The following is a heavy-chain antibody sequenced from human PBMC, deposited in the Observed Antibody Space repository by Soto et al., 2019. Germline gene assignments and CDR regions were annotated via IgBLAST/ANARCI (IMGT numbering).Heavy chain of an antibody. V-gene: IGHV3-30-3*01. Sequence: QVQLVESGGGVVQPGRSLRLSCAASGFTFSSYAMHWVRQAPGKGLEWVAVISYDGSNKYYADSVKGRFTISRDNSKNTLYLQKNRLRAEDTAVYYCARDVTIFGLAEVDYWGPGTLLTVSS. D-gene: IGHD3-3*01. CDR2: ISYDGSNK. CDR3: ARDVTIFGLAEVDY. CDR1: GFTFSSYA. J-gene: IGHJ4*02.